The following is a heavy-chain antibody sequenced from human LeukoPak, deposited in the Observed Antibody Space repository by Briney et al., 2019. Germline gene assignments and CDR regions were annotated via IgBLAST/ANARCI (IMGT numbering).Heavy chain of an antibody. V-gene: IGHV3-30*03. CDR2: ISYDGNNK. J-gene: IGHJ6*02. Sequence: AGGSLRLSCAASGFTFSNHGMHWVRQAPGKGLEWVAVISYDGNNKYYTDSVKGRFTISRDNSRNTLYLQMNSLRAEDTAVYYCARDRSIYFYGMDVWGQGTTVTVS. CDR3: ARDRSIYFYGMDV. CDR1: GFTFSNHG. D-gene: IGHD6-6*01.